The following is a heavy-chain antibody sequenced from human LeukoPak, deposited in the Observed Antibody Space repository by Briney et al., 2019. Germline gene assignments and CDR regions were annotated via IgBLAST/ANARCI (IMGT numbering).Heavy chain of an antibody. V-gene: IGHV1-46*01. J-gene: IGHJ6*03. D-gene: IGHD4-17*01. Sequence: ASVKVSCKASGYTFTNYYLHWVRQAPGQGLEWMGIVNPSGGSTSYAQKFQNRVTMTRNTSISTAYMELSSLRSEDTAVYYCARGMGTVTTNYYYYYMDVWGKGTTVTISS. CDR1: GYTFTNYY. CDR2: VNPSGGST. CDR3: ARGMGTVTTNYYYYYMDV.